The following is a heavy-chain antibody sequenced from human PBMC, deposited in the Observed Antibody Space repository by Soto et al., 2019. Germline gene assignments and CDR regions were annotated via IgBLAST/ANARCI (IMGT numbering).Heavy chain of an antibody. CDR1: GGSISSSNW. V-gene: IGHV4-4*02. CDR3: ARVVGGYYYGMDV. Sequence: QVQLQESGPGLVKPSGTLSLTCAVSGGSISSSNWWSWVRQPPGKGLEWIGEIYHSGSTNYNPSLKRRVTIAVDKSKNQFSLKLSSVTAADTAVYYCARVVGGYYYGMDVWGQGTTVTVSS. D-gene: IGHD2-2*01. CDR2: IYHSGST. J-gene: IGHJ6*02.